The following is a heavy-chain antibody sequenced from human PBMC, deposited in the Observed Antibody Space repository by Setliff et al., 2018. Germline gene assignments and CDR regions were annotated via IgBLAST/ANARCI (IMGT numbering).Heavy chain of an antibody. Sequence: SETLSLTCAVYGDSFSDYYWSWIRQPPGKGLEWFEEINHRGSTNYSPSLRSRVTIALDKSRNQFSLHLNSVTASDTAVYYCARASYGWGSHYKIKWFDPWGQGTLVTVSS. J-gene: IGHJ5*02. V-gene: IGHV4-34*01. CDR2: INHRGST. CDR1: GDSFSDYY. CDR3: ARASYGWGSHYKIKWFDP. D-gene: IGHD3-10*01.